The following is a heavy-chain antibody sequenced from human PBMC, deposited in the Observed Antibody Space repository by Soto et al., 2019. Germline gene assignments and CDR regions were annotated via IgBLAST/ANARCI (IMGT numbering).Heavy chain of an antibody. D-gene: IGHD1-26*01. CDR1: GGSISSGGYY. J-gene: IGHJ4*02. CDR3: ARRARGSSGGLDY. V-gene: IGHV4-31*02. Sequence: SETLSLTXTVSGGSISSGGYYWSWIRQHPGKGLEWIGYIYYSGSTYYNPSLKSRVTISVDTSKNQFSLKLSSVTAADTAVYYCARRARGSSGGLDYWGQGTLVTVSS. CDR2: IYYSGST.